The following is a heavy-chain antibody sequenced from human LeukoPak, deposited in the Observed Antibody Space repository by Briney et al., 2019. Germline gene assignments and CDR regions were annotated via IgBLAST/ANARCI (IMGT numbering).Heavy chain of an antibody. V-gene: IGHV3-74*01. D-gene: IGHD3-10*02. J-gene: IGHJ6*04. CDR3: AELGITMIGGV. CDR2: ISTDASST. Sequence: GGSLRLSCAASGFTFSSYWMHWVRQAPGKGLVWVSRISTDASSTTYADSVKGRFTISRDNAKNSLYLQMNSLRAEDTAVYYCAELGITMIGGVWGKGTTVTISS. CDR1: GFTFSSYW.